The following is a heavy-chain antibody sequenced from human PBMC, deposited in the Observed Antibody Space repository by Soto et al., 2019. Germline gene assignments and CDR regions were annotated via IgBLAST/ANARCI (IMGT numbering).Heavy chain of an antibody. CDR3: ARGAYCGGDCYYLGK. J-gene: IGHJ4*02. D-gene: IGHD2-21*02. CDR2: INHSGST. Sequence: TSETLSLTCAVYGGSFSGYYWSWIRQPPGKGLEWIGEINHSGSTNYNPSLKSRVTISVDTSKNQFSLKLSSVTAADTAVYYCARGAYCGGDCYYLGKWGQGTLVTVSS. V-gene: IGHV4-34*01. CDR1: GGSFSGYY.